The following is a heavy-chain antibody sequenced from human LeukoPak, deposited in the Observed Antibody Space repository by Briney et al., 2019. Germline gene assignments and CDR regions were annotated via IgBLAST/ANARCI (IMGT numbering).Heavy chain of an antibody. CDR3: ARDSSGYYYLVY. CDR1: GDSISRYY. Sequence: PSETLSLTCTVSGDSISRYYWSWIRQPPGKGLEWIGYIYYSGSTNYNPSLKSRVTISVDTSKNQFSLKLSSVTAADTAVYYCARDSSGYYYLVYWGQGTLVTVSS. V-gene: IGHV4-59*01. D-gene: IGHD3-22*01. CDR2: IYYSGST. J-gene: IGHJ4*02.